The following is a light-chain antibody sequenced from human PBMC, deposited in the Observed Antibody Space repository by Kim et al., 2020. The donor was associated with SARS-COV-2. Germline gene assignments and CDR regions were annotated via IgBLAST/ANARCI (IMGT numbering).Light chain of an antibody. Sequence: QAVVTQEPSLTVSPGETVTLTCASSTGAVTPTHYPYWFQKKPGEVPRTLIFDTGSRHSWTPARFSGSLSGDKAVLTLAGAQPEDEGDYYCLLSFSGIRVFGCGTQLTVL. CDR1: TGAVTPTHY. J-gene: IGLJ3*02. CDR3: LLSFSGIRV. V-gene: IGLV7-46*01. CDR2: DTG.